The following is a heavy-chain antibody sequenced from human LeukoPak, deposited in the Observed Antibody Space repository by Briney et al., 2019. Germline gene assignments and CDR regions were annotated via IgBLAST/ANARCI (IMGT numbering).Heavy chain of an antibody. J-gene: IGHJ4*02. CDR3: ARGPVGATYFDY. D-gene: IGHD1-26*01. Sequence: PGGSLRLSCAASGFTFNNYWMSWVRQAPGKGLEWVANINQDESEKYYVDSVKGRFTISRDNAKNSLYLQVSSLRAEDTAVYYCARGPVGATYFDYWGQGTLVTVSS. CDR1: GFTFNNYW. CDR2: INQDESEK. V-gene: IGHV3-7*01.